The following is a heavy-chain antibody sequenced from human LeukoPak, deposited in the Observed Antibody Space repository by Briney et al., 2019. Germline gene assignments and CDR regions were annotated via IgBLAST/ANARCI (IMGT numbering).Heavy chain of an antibody. J-gene: IGHJ4*02. V-gene: IGHV1-46*01. D-gene: IGHD3-22*01. CDR1: GYTFTNYC. CDR2: INPSGGST. CDR3: ARDVHYYDSSGPPEDIENRFDY. Sequence: ASVKVSCKASGYTFTNYCMHWVRQAPGQGLEWMGIINPSGGSTSYAQKFQGRVTMTRDTSTSTVYMVLSSLRSEDTAVYYCARDVHYYDSSGPPEDIENRFDYWGQGTLVTVSA.